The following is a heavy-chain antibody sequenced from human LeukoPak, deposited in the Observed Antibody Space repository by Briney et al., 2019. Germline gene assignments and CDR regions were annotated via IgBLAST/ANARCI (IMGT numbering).Heavy chain of an antibody. CDR3: ARGEGMVPYCYYMDV. CDR1: GGTFSSYA. CDR2: IIPIFGTA. Sequence: ASVKVSCKASGGTFSSYAISWVRQAPGQGLEWMGRIIPIFGTANYAQKFQGRVTITTDESTSTAYLELSSLRSEDTAVYYCARGEGMVPYCYYMDVWGKGTTVTVSS. V-gene: IGHV1-69*05. D-gene: IGHD4/OR15-4a*01. J-gene: IGHJ6*03.